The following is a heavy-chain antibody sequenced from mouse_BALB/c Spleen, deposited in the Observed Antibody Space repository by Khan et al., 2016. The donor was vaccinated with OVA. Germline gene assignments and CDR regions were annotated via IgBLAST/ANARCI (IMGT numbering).Heavy chain of an antibody. Sequence: VKLEVSGPGLVQPSQSLSITCTVSGFSLTTYGVHWVRQSPGKGLEWLGVIWSGGTTDYSAAFISRLSITKDNSKSQVFFKMNSLQANDTAIYYCARNYDYDEGLAHWGQGTLVTVSA. D-gene: IGHD2-4*01. J-gene: IGHJ3*01. CDR1: GFSLTTYG. V-gene: IGHV2-2*02. CDR3: ARNYDYDEGLAH. CDR2: IWSGGTT.